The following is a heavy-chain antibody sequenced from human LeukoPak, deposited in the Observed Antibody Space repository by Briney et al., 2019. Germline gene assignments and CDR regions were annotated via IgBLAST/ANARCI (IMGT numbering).Heavy chain of an antibody. CDR3: ARRGSNHGGDPL. J-gene: IGHJ4*02. CDR1: GGSFSGYY. Sequence: SETLSLTCAVYGGSFSGYYWTWIRQPPGKGLEWIGEINHSGSTGNNPSLKSRVTVSVDTSKNQFSLKMTSVTAADTAVYFCARRGSNHGGDPLWGQGTLVTVSS. V-gene: IGHV4-34*01. CDR2: INHSGST. D-gene: IGHD2-21*02.